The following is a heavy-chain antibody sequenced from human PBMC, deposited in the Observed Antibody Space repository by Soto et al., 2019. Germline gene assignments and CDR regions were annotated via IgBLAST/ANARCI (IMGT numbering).Heavy chain of an antibody. Sequence: SVKVSCKASGGTFSSYTISWVRQAPGQGLEWMGRIIPIFGTANYAQKFQGRVTITADESTSTAYMELSSLRSEDTAVYYCASSPSFLEWLLGLDPWGQGTLVTVSS. CDR2: IIPIFGTA. CDR1: GGTFSSYT. J-gene: IGHJ5*02. D-gene: IGHD3-3*02. V-gene: IGHV1-69*13. CDR3: ASSPSFLEWLLGLDP.